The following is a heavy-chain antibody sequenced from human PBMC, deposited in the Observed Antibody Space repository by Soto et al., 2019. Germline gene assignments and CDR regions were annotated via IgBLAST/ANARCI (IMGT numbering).Heavy chain of an antibody. CDR1: GFSLSTSGMR. J-gene: IGHJ5*01. D-gene: IGHD6-13*01. CDR3: ARSIVAAGNRWFDS. V-gene: IGHV2-70*04. Sequence: GSGPTLVNPTQTLTLTCTFSGFSLSTSGMRVSWIRQPPGKALEWLARIDWDDDKLYSTSLKTRLTISKDTSKNQVVLTMTNMDPVDTATYYCARSIVAAGNRWFDSWGQGTLVTVSS. CDR2: IDWDDDK.